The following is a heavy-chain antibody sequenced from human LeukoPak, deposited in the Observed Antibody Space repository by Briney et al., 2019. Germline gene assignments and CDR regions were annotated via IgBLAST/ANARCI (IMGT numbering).Heavy chain of an antibody. J-gene: IGHJ4*02. V-gene: IGHV4-39*01. D-gene: IGHD1-26*01. Sequence: PSETLSLTCTVSGGSISSSSYHWGWIRQPPGKGLEWIGSIYYSGSTYYNPSLKSRVTISVDTSKNQFSLKLSSVTAADTAVYYCARQSASSGSYWGGFDYWGQGTLVTVSS. CDR1: GGSISSSSYH. CDR3: ARQSASSGSYWGGFDY. CDR2: IYYSGST.